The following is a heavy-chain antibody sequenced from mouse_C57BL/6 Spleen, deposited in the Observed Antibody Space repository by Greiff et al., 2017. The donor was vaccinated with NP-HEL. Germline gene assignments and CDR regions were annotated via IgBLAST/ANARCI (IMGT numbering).Heavy chain of an antibody. CDR3: ARSYDYLPFAY. D-gene: IGHD2-4*01. V-gene: IGHV1-54*01. J-gene: IGHJ3*01. CDR1: GYAFTNYL. CDR2: INPGSGGT. Sequence: QVQLQQSGAELVRPGTSVKVSCKASGYAFTNYLIEWVKQRPGQGLEWIGVINPGSGGTNYNEKFKGKATLTADKSSSTAYMQLSSLTSEDSAVYCCARSYDYLPFAYWGQGTLVTVSA.